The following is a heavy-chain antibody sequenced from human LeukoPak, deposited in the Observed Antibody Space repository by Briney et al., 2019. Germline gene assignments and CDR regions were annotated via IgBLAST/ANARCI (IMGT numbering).Heavy chain of an antibody. CDR3: ASPSSGQSFDI. CDR2: IYAGGNT. J-gene: IGHJ3*02. V-gene: IGHV3-53*01. CDR1: GFIVSSNY. D-gene: IGHD6-19*01. Sequence: GGSLRLSCAASGFIVSSNYMNWVRQAPGKGLEWVSVIYAGGNTYYADSVKGRFTISRDNSKNTLYLQMHSLRAEDTAVYYCASPSSGQSFDIWGQGTMVTVSS.